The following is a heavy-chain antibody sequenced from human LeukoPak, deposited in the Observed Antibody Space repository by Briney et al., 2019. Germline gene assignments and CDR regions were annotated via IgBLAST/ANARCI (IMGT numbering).Heavy chain of an antibody. CDR1: GASVSGSPYY. CDR2: IYYTGST. CDR3: ASRKLGNDY. V-gene: IGHV4-61*01. J-gene: IGHJ4*02. Sequence: SETLSLTCTVSGASVSGSPYYWSWIRQSPGKGLEWIGYIYYTGSTSYNPSLRSRVTMSADTSKNQFSLKLSSVTAADTAVYYCASRKLGNDYWGQGTLVTVSS. D-gene: IGHD7-27*01.